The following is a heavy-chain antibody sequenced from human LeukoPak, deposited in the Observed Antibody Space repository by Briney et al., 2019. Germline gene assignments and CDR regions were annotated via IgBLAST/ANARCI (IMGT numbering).Heavy chain of an antibody. CDR2: IRYDGSNK. J-gene: IGHJ4*02. Sequence: GGSLRLSCAASGFTFSSYSMNWVRQAPGKGLEWVAFIRYDGSNKYYADSVKGRFTISRDNSKNTLYLQMNSLRAEDTAVYYCVKQWELLFDYWGQGTLATVSS. CDR3: VKQWELLFDY. D-gene: IGHD1-26*01. V-gene: IGHV3-30*02. CDR1: GFTFSSYS.